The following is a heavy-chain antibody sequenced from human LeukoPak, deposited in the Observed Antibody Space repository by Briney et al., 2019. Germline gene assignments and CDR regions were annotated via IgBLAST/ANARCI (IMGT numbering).Heavy chain of an antibody. CDR3: ARDSMTTVTTYTFGDY. CDR2: ISTNGGNT. V-gene: IGHV3-64*01. CDR1: GFTFSSYA. Sequence: PGGSLILSCAASGFTFSSYAMHWVRQAPGKGLEYVSSISTNGGNTYYANSVKGRFTISRDNSKSMLYLQMGSLRAEDMALYYCARDSMTTVTTYTFGDYWGQGTLVTVSS. J-gene: IGHJ4*02. D-gene: IGHD4-17*01.